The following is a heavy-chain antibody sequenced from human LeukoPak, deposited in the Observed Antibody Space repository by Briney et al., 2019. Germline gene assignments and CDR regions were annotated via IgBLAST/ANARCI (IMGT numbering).Heavy chain of an antibody. CDR3: ARHYGDYEEYMDV. D-gene: IGHD4-17*01. V-gene: IGHV4-59*01. CDR2: IYYTGST. CDR1: GGSISNYY. J-gene: IGHJ6*03. Sequence: SETLSLTCNVSGGSISNYYWTWIRQPPGKGLEWIGYIYYTGSTNYNPSLKSRVTISVDTSKNQFSLKLSSVTAVDAAVYYCARHYGDYEEYMDVWGKGTAVTVSS.